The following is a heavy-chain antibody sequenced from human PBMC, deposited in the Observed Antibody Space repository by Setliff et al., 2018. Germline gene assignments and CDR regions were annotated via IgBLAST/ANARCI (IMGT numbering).Heavy chain of an antibody. J-gene: IGHJ3*02. CDR1: GYSFSDSA. V-gene: IGHV1-18*01. CDR2: ISPYSGNA. D-gene: IGHD3-22*01. CDR3: ARSSDSGYYHQRDAFDI. Sequence: ASVKVSCKTSGYSFSDSAVNWVRQAPGQGLEWVGWISPYSGNAYYAPKLQDRVTLTTDTSTTTAFMELRSLRSDDTAVYFCARSSDSGYYHQRDAFDIWGQGTRGTVSS.